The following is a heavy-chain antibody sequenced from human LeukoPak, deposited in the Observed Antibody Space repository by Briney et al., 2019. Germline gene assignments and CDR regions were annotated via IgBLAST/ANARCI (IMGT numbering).Heavy chain of an antibody. CDR2: ISGHNGNT. Sequence: ASVKVSCKASGYSFNKFGISWVRQAPGRGLEWMGWISGHNGNTGSAQKFQDRVTMSTDNSMSTAYLELRSLRSDDTAVYFCVRVGSAYGDPLEFDFWGQGTLVTVSS. J-gene: IGHJ4*02. CDR3: VRVGSAYGDPLEFDF. D-gene: IGHD4-17*01. CDR1: GYSFNKFG. V-gene: IGHV1-18*01.